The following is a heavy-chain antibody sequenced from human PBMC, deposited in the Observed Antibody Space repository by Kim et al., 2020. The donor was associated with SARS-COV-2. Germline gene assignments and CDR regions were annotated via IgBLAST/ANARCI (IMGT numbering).Heavy chain of an antibody. CDR2: ISYDGSNK. Sequence: GGSLRLSCAASGFTFSSYAMHWVRQAPGKGLEWVAVISYDGSNKYYADSVKGRFTISRDNSKNTLYLQMNSLRAEDTAVYYCARGADYWGQGTLVTVSS. CDR1: GFTFSSYA. V-gene: IGHV3-30-3*01. J-gene: IGHJ4*02. CDR3: ARGADY.